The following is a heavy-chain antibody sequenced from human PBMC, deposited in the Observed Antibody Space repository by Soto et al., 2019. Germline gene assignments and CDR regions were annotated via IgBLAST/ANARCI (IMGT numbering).Heavy chain of an antibody. J-gene: IGHJ6*02. CDR1: GYTFTSYY. D-gene: IGHD6-13*01. V-gene: IGHV1-46*01. CDR3: ARGPFMAAAGTSSYYYYGMDV. Sequence: ASVKVSWKASGYTFTSYYMHWVRQAPGQGLEWMGIINPSGGSTSYAQKFQGRVTMTRDTSTSTVYMELSSLRSEDTAVYYCARGPFMAAAGTSSYYYYGMDVWGQGTTVTVSS. CDR2: INPSGGST.